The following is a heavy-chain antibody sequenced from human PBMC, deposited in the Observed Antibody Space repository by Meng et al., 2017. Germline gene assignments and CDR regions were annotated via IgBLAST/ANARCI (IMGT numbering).Heavy chain of an antibody. CDR3: ARAFTGYFAL. Sequence: SETLSLTCTVSGGSISSSSYYWGWIRQPPGKGLEWIGSIYYSGSTYYNPSLKSRVTLSVEPSPNQFSLKLSSVTAADTAVYYCARAFTGYFALWGRGNQVTICS. CDR2: IYYSGST. D-gene: IGHD2-8*02. CDR1: GGSISSSSYY. J-gene: IGHJ2*01. V-gene: IGHV4-39*07.